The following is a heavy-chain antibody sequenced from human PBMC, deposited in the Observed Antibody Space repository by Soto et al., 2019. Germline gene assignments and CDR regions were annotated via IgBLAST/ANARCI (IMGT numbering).Heavy chain of an antibody. CDR3: ARVPHNYDSSGYYHYYYGMDV. D-gene: IGHD3-22*01. CDR2: IYYSGST. Sequence: SETLSLTCTVSGGSISSYYWSWIRQPPGKGLEWIGYIYYSGSTNYNPSRKSRVTISVDTPKNQFSLKLSSVTAADTAVYYCARVPHNYDSSGYYHYYYGMDVWGQGTTVTVSS. CDR1: GGSISSYY. V-gene: IGHV4-59*08. J-gene: IGHJ6*02.